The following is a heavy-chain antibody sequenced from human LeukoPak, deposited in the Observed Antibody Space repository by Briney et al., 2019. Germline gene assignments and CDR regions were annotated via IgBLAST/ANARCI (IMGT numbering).Heavy chain of an antibody. CDR3: ARGPADSYYFDY. V-gene: IGHV1-69*05. CDR1: GGTFSSYA. Sequence: SVKVSCKASGGTFSSYAISWVRQAPGQGLEWMGGIIPIFGTANYAQKFQGRVTITTDESTSTPYMELSSLRSEDTAVYYCARGPADSYYFDYWGQGTLVTVSS. J-gene: IGHJ4*02. CDR2: IIPIFGTA. D-gene: IGHD4-11*01.